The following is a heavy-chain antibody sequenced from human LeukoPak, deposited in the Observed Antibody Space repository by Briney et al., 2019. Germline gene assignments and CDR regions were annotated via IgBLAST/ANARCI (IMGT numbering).Heavy chain of an antibody. D-gene: IGHD4-17*01. Sequence: ASVKVSCKASGYTXTGYYMHWVRQAPGQGLEWMGCINPNTGVTNYAQKFQGRVTLTRDTSIITAYMELTRLRSDDTPMYYCARDRTTVTTGYYGMDVWGQGTTRTVSS. J-gene: IGHJ6*02. CDR1: GYTXTGYY. V-gene: IGHV1-2*02. CDR2: INPNTGVT. CDR3: ARDRTTVTTGYYGMDV.